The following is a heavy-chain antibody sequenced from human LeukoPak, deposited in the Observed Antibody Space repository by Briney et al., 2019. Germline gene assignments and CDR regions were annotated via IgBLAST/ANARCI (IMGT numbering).Heavy chain of an antibody. CDR3: ARESSGSYYPWFDP. CDR2: IYYSGST. J-gene: IGHJ5*02. CDR1: GGSISSGGYY. D-gene: IGHD1-26*01. Sequence: SQTLSFTCTVSGGSISSGGYYWSWIRQHPGKGLEWIGYIYYSGSTYYNPSLKSRVTISVDTSKNQFSLKLSSVTAADTAVYYCARESSGSYYPWFDPWGQGTLVTVSS. V-gene: IGHV4-31*03.